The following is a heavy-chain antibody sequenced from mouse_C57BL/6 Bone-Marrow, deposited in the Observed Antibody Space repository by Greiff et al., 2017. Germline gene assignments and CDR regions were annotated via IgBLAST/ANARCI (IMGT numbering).Heavy chain of an antibody. V-gene: IGHV7-3*01. CDR3: ARFPPVVPWYFDV. CDR2: IRNKANGYTT. D-gene: IGHD1-1*01. CDR1: GFTFTDYY. J-gene: IGHJ1*03. Sequence: EVQLQESGGGLVQPGGSLSLSCAASGFTFTDYYMSWVRQPPGKALEWLGFIRNKANGYTTEYSASVKGRFTISRDNSQSILYLQMNALRAEDSATYYCARFPPVVPWYFDVWGTGTTVTVSS.